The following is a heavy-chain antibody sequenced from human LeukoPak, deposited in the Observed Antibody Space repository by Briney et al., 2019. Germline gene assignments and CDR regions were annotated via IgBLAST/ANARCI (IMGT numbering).Heavy chain of an antibody. CDR3: AKARDRSGPYGGY. Sequence: GGSLRLSCAASGFTFDDYAMHWVRQAPGKGLEWVSAFSDSSGSTHYADSVKGRFTISRDNSKNTLYLQMNSLRADDTAVYYCAKARDRSGPYGGYWGQGTLVTVSS. V-gene: IGHV3-23*01. CDR1: GFTFDDYA. CDR2: FSDSSGST. J-gene: IGHJ4*02. D-gene: IGHD3-22*01.